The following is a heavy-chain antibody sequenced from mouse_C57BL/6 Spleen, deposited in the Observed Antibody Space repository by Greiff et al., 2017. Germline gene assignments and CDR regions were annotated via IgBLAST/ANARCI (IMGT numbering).Heavy chain of an antibody. CDR2: IHPNSGST. Sequence: VQLQQPGAELVKPGASVKLSCKASGYTFTSYWMHWVKQRPGQGLEWIGMIHPNSGSTNYNEKFKSKATLTVDKSSSTAYMQLSSLTSEDSAVYYCAAYYYGSSYWYFDVWGTGITVTVSS. D-gene: IGHD1-1*01. CDR1: GYTFTSYW. J-gene: IGHJ1*03. CDR3: AAYYYGSSYWYFDV. V-gene: IGHV1-64*01.